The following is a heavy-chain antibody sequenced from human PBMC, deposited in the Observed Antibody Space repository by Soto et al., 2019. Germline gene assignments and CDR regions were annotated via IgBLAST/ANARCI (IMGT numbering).Heavy chain of an antibody. Sequence: EVQMLESGGGLVQPGGSLRLSCAASGFTFSTYAMSWVRQAPGQGLEWVSALSGSGGSTYYGDSVKGRCTISRDNSKNILYLQMNSLRAEDTAVYYCAREVAAIYFDYWGQGTLVTVSS. CDR2: LSGSGGST. V-gene: IGHV3-23*01. J-gene: IGHJ4*02. CDR3: AREVAAIYFDY. CDR1: GFTFSTYA. D-gene: IGHD1-26*01.